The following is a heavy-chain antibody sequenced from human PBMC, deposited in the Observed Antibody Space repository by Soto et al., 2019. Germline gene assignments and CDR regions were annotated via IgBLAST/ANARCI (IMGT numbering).Heavy chain of an antibody. V-gene: IGHV4-59*08. J-gene: IGHJ4*02. Sequence: QVQLQESGPGLVKTSETLSLTCTVSGGYITNYYWNWIRQAPGKGLEWIGYIFYTGSTNYNPSLKSRVTISVDTSENQFSLKLSSVTAADTAVYFCARSPSMIRGVILDWWGQGMLVTVSS. CDR3: ARSPSMIRGVILDW. D-gene: IGHD3-10*01. CDR2: IFYTGST. CDR1: GGYITNYY.